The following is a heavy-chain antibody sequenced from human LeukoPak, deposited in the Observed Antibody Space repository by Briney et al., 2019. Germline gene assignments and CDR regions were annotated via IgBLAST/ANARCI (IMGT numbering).Heavy chain of an antibody. D-gene: IGHD2-2*01. CDR1: GFTFSSYW. J-gene: IGHJ5*02. Sequence: GGSLRLSCAASGFTFSSYWIHWVRQAPGKGLVWVSRIYSDATYYADSVKGRFTISRDNSKNTLYLQMNSLRAEDTAVYYCARGKYCSSTSCIGDYFDPWGQGTLVTVSS. V-gene: IGHV3-74*01. CDR2: IYSDAT. CDR3: ARGKYCSSTSCIGDYFDP.